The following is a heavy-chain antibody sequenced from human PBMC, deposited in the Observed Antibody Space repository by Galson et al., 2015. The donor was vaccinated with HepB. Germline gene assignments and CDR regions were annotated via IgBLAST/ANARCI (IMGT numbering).Heavy chain of an antibody. CDR1: GGSLSRSTYY. J-gene: IGHJ4*02. CDR3: ASLTNWESLFVFDH. D-gene: IGHD4/OR15-4a*01. V-gene: IGHV4-39*07. Sequence: ETLSLTCTVSGGSLSRSTYYWGWIRQPPGKGLEWIGSIYYSGSTFHNPSLKSRVTISIDTSKHHFSLNLRSVTAADTAVYYCASLTNWESLFVFDHWGQGTPVIVSS. CDR2: IYYSGST.